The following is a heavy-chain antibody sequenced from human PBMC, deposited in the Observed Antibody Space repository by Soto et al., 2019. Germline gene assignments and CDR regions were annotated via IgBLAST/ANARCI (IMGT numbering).Heavy chain of an antibody. J-gene: IGHJ6*02. Sequence: ASVKVSCKVSGYTLTELSMHWVRQAPGKGLEWMGGFDPEDGETIYAQKFQGRVTMTEDTSTDTAYMELSSLRSEDTAVYYCATDRYGRGDYYYGMDVWGQGTTVTVSS. CDR2: FDPEDGET. CDR1: GYTLTELS. CDR3: ATDRYGRGDYYYGMDV. V-gene: IGHV1-24*01. D-gene: IGHD6-13*01.